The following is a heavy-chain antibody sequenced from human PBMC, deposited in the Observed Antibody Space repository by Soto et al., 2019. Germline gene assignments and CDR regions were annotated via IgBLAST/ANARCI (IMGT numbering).Heavy chain of an antibody. D-gene: IGHD6-13*01. Sequence: SETLSLTCTVSGGSISRYYWSWIRQPAGKGLVGIGRIYTRGRTNYNPSLKSRVTMSVDTSKNQFSLKLSSVTAAESAVYYSARSLAAAGVAWCQWNTVT. CDR1: GGSISRYY. V-gene: IGHV4-4*07. CDR3: ARSLAAAGVA. CDR2: IYTRGRT. J-gene: IGHJ6*02.